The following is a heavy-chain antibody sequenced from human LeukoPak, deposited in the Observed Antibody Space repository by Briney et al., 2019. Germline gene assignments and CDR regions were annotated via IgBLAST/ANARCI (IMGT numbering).Heavy chain of an antibody. CDR2: ISAYNGNT. V-gene: IGHV1-18*01. CDR1: GYTFINYG. D-gene: IGHD1-26*01. Sequence: ASVKVSCKASGYTFINYGITWVRQAPGQGLEWMGWISAYNGNTNYAQKLQGRVTMTADTSTSTAYMELESLRSDDTAIYYCSRDYYSGSYYGDYWGEGTLVTVSS. J-gene: IGHJ4*02. CDR3: SRDYYSGSYYGDY.